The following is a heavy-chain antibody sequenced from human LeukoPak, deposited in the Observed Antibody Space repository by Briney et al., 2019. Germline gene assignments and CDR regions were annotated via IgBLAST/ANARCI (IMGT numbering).Heavy chain of an antibody. CDR2: IRSDGINK. Sequence: GGSLRLSCAASGFTLSNDGMHWVRQAPGKGLEGVAFIRSDGINKYYTDSVKGRFTISRDNSKNTLYWQMSSLRAEDTDVYYCTKNAFGDYLPGDYWGQGALVTVSS. CDR3: TKNAFGDYLPGDY. V-gene: IGHV3-30*02. D-gene: IGHD4-17*01. CDR1: GFTLSNDG. J-gene: IGHJ4*02.